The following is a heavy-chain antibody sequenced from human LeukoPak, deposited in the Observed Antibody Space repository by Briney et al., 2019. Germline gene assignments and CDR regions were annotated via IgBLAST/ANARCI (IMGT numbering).Heavy chain of an antibody. D-gene: IGHD1-26*01. CDR1: GYTFTGYY. V-gene: IGHV1-46*01. J-gene: IGHJ4*02. CDR2: INPNGGST. Sequence: GASVKVSCKASGYTFTGYYMHWVRQAPGQGLEWMGMINPNGGSTSNAQRFQGRVTMTRDTSMTTFYMEVSSLRSEDTAVYYCARDLGEDQWELIFDYWGQGTLVTVSS. CDR3: ARDLGEDQWELIFDY.